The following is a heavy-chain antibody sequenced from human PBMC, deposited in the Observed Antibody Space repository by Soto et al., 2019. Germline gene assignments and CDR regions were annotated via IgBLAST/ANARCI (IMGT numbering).Heavy chain of an antibody. D-gene: IGHD3-10*01. V-gene: IGHV1-69*01. J-gene: IGHJ4*02. CDR3: ARGGGDYGSGSYYNLFDY. Sequence: QVQLVQSGAEVKKPGSSVKVSCKASGGTFSSYAISWVRQAPGQGFEWMGGIIPIFGTANYAQKFQGRVTITADESTSTAYMELSSLRSEDTAVYYCARGGGDYGSGSYYNLFDYWGQGTLVTVSS. CDR2: IIPIFGTA. CDR1: GGTFSSYA.